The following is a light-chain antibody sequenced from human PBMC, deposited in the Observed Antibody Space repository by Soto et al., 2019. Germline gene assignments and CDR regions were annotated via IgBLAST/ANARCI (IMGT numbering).Light chain of an antibody. CDR1: QSVSTIY. CDR3: QQYGGSPPFT. CDR2: RAS. Sequence: EIVLTQSPGTLSLSPGERATLSCRASQSVSTIYLAWYQQKPGQAPRLLIYRASSRAAGIPDRFSGSGSGTDFTLTISRLEPEDFAVYYCQQYGGSPPFTFGQGTKVEIK. J-gene: IGKJ2*01. V-gene: IGKV3-20*01.